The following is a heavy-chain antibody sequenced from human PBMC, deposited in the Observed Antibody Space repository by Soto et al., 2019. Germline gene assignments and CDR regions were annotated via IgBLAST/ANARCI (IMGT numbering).Heavy chain of an antibody. Sequence: SETLSLTCTVSGGSISSYYWSWIRQPPGKGLELIGYIYYSGSTNFNPSLKSRVTISVDTSKNLFSLKLSSVTAADTAVYYCAREMAAAGTDYYYGMDVWGQGTTVTVSS. CDR2: IYYSGST. CDR1: GGSISSYY. D-gene: IGHD6-13*01. CDR3: AREMAAAGTDYYYGMDV. V-gene: IGHV4-59*01. J-gene: IGHJ6*02.